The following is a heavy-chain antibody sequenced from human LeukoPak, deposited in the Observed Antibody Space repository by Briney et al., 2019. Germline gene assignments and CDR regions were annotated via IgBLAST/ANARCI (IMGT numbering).Heavy chain of an antibody. J-gene: IGHJ3*02. CDR2: IIPIFGTA. CDR1: GGTFSSYA. CDR3: ASAYYYDSRWDAFNI. D-gene: IGHD3-10*01. V-gene: IGHV1-69*05. Sequence: SSVKVSCKASGGTFSSYAISWLRQAPGQGLEWMGGIIPIFGTANYAQKFQGRVTITTDESTSTAYMELSSLRSEDTAVYYCASAYYYDSRWDAFNIWGQGTMVTVSS.